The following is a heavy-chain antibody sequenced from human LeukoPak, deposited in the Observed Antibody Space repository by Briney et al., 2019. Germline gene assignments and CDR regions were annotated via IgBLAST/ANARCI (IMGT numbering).Heavy chain of an antibody. CDR2: NYHSGST. CDR3: AREGT. Sequence: PSETLSLTCAVSGYSISSGYYWGWIRQPPGKGLEWIGSNYHSGSTYYNPSLKSRVTISVDTSKNQFSLKLSSVTAADTAVYYCAREGTWGQGTLVTVSS. V-gene: IGHV4-38-2*02. J-gene: IGHJ4*02. D-gene: IGHD3/OR15-3a*01. CDR1: GYSISSGYY.